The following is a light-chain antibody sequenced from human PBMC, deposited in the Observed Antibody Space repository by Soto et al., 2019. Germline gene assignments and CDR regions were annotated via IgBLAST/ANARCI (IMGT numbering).Light chain of an antibody. CDR3: QQYDSYSPLT. J-gene: IGKJ4*01. CDR1: QSVATN. V-gene: IGKV3-15*01. Sequence: EAVLTQSPATLSVFPGERATLSCRASQSVATNLAWYQQRPGQAPRLLIYGASKRAIGLPARFSGSGSGTEFTLTITSLQSDDFATYYCQQYDSYSPLTFGGGTKVDIK. CDR2: GAS.